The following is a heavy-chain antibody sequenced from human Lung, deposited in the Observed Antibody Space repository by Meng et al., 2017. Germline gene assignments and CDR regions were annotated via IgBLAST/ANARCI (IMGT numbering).Heavy chain of an antibody. CDR1: GYTLSSDG. Sequence: QGQMVQSGAEVKKPGASVKVSCEASGYTLSSDGFSWVRQAPGQGLEGLGWINTYNGKTDYAQKFQGRITMTTDTFTSTAYMELRNLRSDDTAVYYCATRGNPYLNCWGQGTLVTVSS. CDR3: ATRGNPYLNC. V-gene: IGHV1-18*01. CDR2: INTYNGKT. J-gene: IGHJ4*02.